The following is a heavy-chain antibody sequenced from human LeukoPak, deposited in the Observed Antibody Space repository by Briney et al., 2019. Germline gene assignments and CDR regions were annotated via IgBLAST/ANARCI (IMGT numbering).Heavy chain of an antibody. D-gene: IGHD5-18*01. CDR1: GFTFSTYG. Sequence: GGSLRLSCAASGFTFSTYGVHWVRQAPGKGLEWVAVIWFDGSKKYYADSVKGRFTISRDNSKNTLFLQMNSLRAEDTAVYYCAREHYTVDTAMVTGAFDIWGQGTMVTVSS. J-gene: IGHJ3*02. CDR3: AREHYTVDTAMVTGAFDI. CDR2: IWFDGSKK. V-gene: IGHV3-33*01.